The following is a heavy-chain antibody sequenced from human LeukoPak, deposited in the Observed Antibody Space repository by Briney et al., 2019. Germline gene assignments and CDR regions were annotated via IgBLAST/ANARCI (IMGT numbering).Heavy chain of an antibody. CDR1: GYTFTSYG. CDR3: ARVVYSSSSFWFDP. D-gene: IGHD6-6*01. J-gene: IGHJ5*02. V-gene: IGHV1-18*01. Sequence: GASVKVSCKASGYTFTSYGISWVRQAPGQGLEWMGWISAYNGNTNYAQKLQGRVTMTTDTSTSTAYMELRSLRSDDTAVYYCARVVYSSSSFWFDPWGQGTLVTVSS. CDR2: ISAYNGNT.